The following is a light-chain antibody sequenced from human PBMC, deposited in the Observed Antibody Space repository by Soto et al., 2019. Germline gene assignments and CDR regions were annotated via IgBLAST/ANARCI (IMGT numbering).Light chain of an antibody. CDR1: QSVSSY. CDR3: QQYDSSPRT. CDR2: GAS. J-gene: IGKJ1*01. V-gene: IGKV3-20*01. Sequence: EIVLTQSPGTLSLSPGERATLSCRASQSVSSYLAWYQQKPGQAPRLLIYGASSRAAGIPDRFSGSGSGTEFTLTISRLEPEDFAVYYCQQYDSSPRTFGQGTKVDIK.